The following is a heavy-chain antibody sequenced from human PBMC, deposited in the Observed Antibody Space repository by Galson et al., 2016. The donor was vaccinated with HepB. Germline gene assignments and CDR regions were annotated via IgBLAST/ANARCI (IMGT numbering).Heavy chain of an antibody. CDR3: AGVGYSGSWYLEY. CDR1: GYIFTNYW. CDR2: IDPSDSYI. Sequence: QSGAEVKKPGESLRISCKGSGYIFTNYWITWVRQMPGKGLEWMGRIDPSDSYINYSPSFQGHVTISADKSITTAYLQWSSLEASDTAMYYCAGVGYSGSWYLEYWGQGTLVTVSS. V-gene: IGHV5-10-1*01. D-gene: IGHD5-12*01. J-gene: IGHJ4*02.